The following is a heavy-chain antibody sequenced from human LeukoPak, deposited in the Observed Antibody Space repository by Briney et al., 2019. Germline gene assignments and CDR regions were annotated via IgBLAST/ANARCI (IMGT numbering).Heavy chain of an antibody. V-gene: IGHV4-34*10. CDR3: ARRGNRRYAPSLLDE. D-gene: IGHD1-1*01. CDR2: INDSGKT. J-gene: IGHJ4*02. Sequence: KSSETLSLTCAVSGGSFSGYYWSWIRQPPGKGLEWIGEINDSGKTNTHPSLKSRITMSVDTSKNHFSLIVTSVTAADTAVYYCARRGNRRYAPSLLDEWGQGTPVTVSS. CDR1: GGSFSGYY.